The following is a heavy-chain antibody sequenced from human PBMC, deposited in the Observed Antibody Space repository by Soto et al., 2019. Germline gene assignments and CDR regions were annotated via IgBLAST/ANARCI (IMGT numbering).Heavy chain of an antibody. V-gene: IGHV4-39*01. CDR2: IYYSGSA. D-gene: IGHD3-10*01. CDR3: ARRPLVRGIIPYYFDS. CDR1: GGSINNSSFY. Sequence: QLQLQESGPGLVKPSETLSLTCTVSGGSINNSSFYWGWVRQPPGKRLEWIGSIYYSGSAYYNPSLKSRLTISVDTSKNQFSLYLSSVTAADTAVYSCARRPLVRGIIPYYFDSWGQGTLVTVSS. J-gene: IGHJ4*02.